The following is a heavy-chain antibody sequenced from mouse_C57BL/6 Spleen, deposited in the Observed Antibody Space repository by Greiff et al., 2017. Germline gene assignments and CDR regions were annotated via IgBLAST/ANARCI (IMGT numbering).Heavy chain of an antibody. V-gene: IGHV5-17*01. D-gene: IGHD4-1*01. J-gene: IGHJ1*03. Sequence: LQESGGGLVKPGGSLKLSCAASGFTFSDYGMHWVRQAPEKGLEWVAYISSGSSTIYYADTVKGRFTISRDNAKNTLFLQMTSLRSEDTAMYYCARAGTGYFDVWGTGTTVTVSS. CDR1: GFTFSDYG. CDR2: ISSGSSTI. CDR3: ARAGTGYFDV.